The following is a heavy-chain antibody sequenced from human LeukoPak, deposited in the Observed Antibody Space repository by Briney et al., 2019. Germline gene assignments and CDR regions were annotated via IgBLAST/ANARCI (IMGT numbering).Heavy chain of an antibody. CDR1: GFTFSSYS. CDR3: AKDPVRYWELFNPYYCDY. Sequence: PGGSLRLSCAPSGFTFSSYSMHWVRQAPGKGLEWVSSISSSSSYIYYADTVKGRFNISRDNAKNSLYLQMNSLRAEDTAVYYCAKDPVRYWELFNPYYCDYWGQGTLVTVSS. CDR2: ISSSSSYI. V-gene: IGHV3-21*01. D-gene: IGHD3-10*01. J-gene: IGHJ4*02.